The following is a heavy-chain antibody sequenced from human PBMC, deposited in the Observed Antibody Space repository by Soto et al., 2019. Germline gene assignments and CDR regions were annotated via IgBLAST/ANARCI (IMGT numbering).Heavy chain of an antibody. CDR2: ISGSGGST. J-gene: IGHJ4*01. D-gene: IGHD3-22*01. V-gene: IGHV3-23*01. CDR3: PKDYYDSSGYSYFDY. CDR1: GFTFSNYA. Sequence: GGSLRLSCAASGFTFSNYAMSWVRQPPGKGLEWVSAISGSGGSTYYADSVKGRFTISRDNSKNMLYLQMNSVRAEDTAVYYCPKDYYDSSGYSYFDYWGQGTQVTVSS.